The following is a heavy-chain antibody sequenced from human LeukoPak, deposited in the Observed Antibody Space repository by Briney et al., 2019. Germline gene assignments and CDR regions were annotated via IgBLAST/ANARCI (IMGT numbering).Heavy chain of an antibody. J-gene: IGHJ4*02. CDR2: IDQDGSEI. CDR1: GFTFSRYW. V-gene: IGHV3-7*01. CDR3: ARDKWDSSSWFPYYFDY. D-gene: IGHD6-13*01. Sequence: PGGSLRLSCAASGFTFSRYWMSWVRQAPGKGLEWVATIDQDGSEIYHVASVKDRFTISRDNAKNSLYMQMNSLRAEDTAVYYCARDKWDSSSWFPYYFDYWGQGTLVTVSS.